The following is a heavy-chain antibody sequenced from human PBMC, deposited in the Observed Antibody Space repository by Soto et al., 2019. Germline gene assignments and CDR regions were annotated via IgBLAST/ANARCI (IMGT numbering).Heavy chain of an antibody. V-gene: IGHV3-66*01. J-gene: IGHJ6*02. CDR3: APTGMGLTLYYYYHGMDV. Sequence: EVQLVESGGGLVRPGGSLRLCCAASGFTVSTNYMTWVRQAPGKGLEWVSVMFYGGSTYYAASVKGRFTISRDDSKNTLYLQMNSLRAEDTAVYYFAPTGMGLTLYYYYHGMDVWGQGTTVTVSS. CDR2: MFYGGST. D-gene: IGHD1-20*01. CDR1: GFTVSTNY.